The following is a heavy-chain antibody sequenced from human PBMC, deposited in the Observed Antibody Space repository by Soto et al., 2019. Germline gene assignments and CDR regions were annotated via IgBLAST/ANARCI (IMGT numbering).Heavy chain of an antibody. CDR2: ISGSGDTK. D-gene: IGHD2-8*01. CDR3: AKYCSSDVCFDY. Sequence: GGSLRLSCASSGFTFSSCSMNWARQAPGKGLEWVSFISGSGDTKYYAASVKGRFTISRDNAKNSLYLQMSSMRDEDTAVYYCAKYCSSDVCFDYWGQGTLVTVSS. CDR1: GFTFSSCS. V-gene: IGHV3-48*02. J-gene: IGHJ4*02.